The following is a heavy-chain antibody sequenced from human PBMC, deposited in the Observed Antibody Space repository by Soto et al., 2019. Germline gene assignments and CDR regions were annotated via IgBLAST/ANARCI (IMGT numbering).Heavy chain of an antibody. J-gene: IGHJ6*02. CDR1: GYTFTGYY. CDR2: INPSGGST. Sequence: GASVKVSCKASGYTFTGYYMHWVRQAPGQGLEWMGIINPSGGSTSYAQKFQGRVTMTRDTSTSTVYMELSSLRSEDTAVYYCATHLAVLRFLEWLSPTDDYYGMDVWGQRTTVTVSS. CDR3: ATHLAVLRFLEWLSPTDDYYGMDV. D-gene: IGHD3-3*01. V-gene: IGHV1-46*01.